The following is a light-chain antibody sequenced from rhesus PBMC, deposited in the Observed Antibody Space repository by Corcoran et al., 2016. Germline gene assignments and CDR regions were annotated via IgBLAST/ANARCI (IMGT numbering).Light chain of an antibody. CDR3: QQYSNWPLT. J-gene: IGKJ4*01. V-gene: IGKV3-42*03. Sequence: EIVLTQSPATLSLSPGERATLSCRASQSVSSSLAWYQQKPEQAPRLLIYGASRRAPGIPDRFSGRGSGTDFTLTISRLEPEDFAVYYCQQYSNWPLTFGGGTKVEIK. CDR2: GAS. CDR1: QSVSSS.